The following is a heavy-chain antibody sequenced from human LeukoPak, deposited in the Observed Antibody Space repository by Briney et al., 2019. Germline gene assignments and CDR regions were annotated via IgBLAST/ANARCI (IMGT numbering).Heavy chain of an antibody. CDR1: GFTFTHYA. J-gene: IGHJ5*02. CDR2: IFYDGTIQ. CDR3: AKVGLSIRGWFDP. V-gene: IGHV3-30*18. Sequence: GRSLRLSCAASGFTFTHYAMHWVRQTPGKGLEWVAVIFYDGTIQYYSDSVRGRLIVSRDNPRNTLYLQMNSLRAEDTAVYYCAKVGLSIRGWFDPWGQGTLVTVSS. D-gene: IGHD2/OR15-2a*01.